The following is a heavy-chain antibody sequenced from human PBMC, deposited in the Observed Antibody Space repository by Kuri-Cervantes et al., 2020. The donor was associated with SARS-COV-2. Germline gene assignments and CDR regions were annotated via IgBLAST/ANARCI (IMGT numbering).Heavy chain of an antibody. CDR3: ARDWGGYCSGGSCYSILNWFDP. CDR2: INPNSGGT. J-gene: IGHJ5*02. V-gene: IGHV1-2*02. Sequence: ASVKVSCKASGYTFTGYYMHWARQAPGQGLEWMGWINPNSGGTNYAQKFQGRVTMTRDTSISTAYMELSRLRSDDTAVYYCARDWGGYCSGGSCYSILNWFDPWGQGTLVTVSS. CDR1: GYTFTGYY. D-gene: IGHD2-15*01.